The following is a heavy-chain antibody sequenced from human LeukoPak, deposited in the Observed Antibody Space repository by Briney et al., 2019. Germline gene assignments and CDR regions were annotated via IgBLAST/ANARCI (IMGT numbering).Heavy chain of an antibody. J-gene: IGHJ4*02. CDR1: GFTFSNAW. Sequence: GGSLRLSCAASGFTFSNAWMSWVRQAPGKGLEWVGRIKSKTDGGTTDYAAPVKGRFTISRDDSKNTLYLQMNSPKTEDTAVYYCTSKPMDYYGSGSLDYWGQGTLVTVSS. CDR2: IKSKTDGGTT. V-gene: IGHV3-15*01. CDR3: TSKPMDYYGSGSLDY. D-gene: IGHD3-10*01.